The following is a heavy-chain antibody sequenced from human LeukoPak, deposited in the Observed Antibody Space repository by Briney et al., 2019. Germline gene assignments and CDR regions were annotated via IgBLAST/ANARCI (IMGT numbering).Heavy chain of an antibody. J-gene: IGHJ4*02. CDR1: GFTFSSYA. Sequence: PGGSLRLSCAASGFTFSSYAMHWVRQAPGKGLEYVSAIGGNGGSTYYANSVKGRFTISRDNSKNTLYLQMGSLRAEDMAVYYCARIGPVSVGAALDYWGQGTLVTVSS. CDR2: IGGNGGST. D-gene: IGHD6-13*01. V-gene: IGHV3-64*01. CDR3: ARIGPVSVGAALDY.